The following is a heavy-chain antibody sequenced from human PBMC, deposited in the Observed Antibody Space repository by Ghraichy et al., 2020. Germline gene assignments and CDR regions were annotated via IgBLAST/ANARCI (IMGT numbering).Heavy chain of an antibody. J-gene: IGHJ5*02. D-gene: IGHD4-23*01. CDR2: IYPGDSQT. Sequence: GESLNISCKGSGYGFGGYWIAWMRQMPGKGLEWMGIIYPGDSQTRYSPSFQGQVSISANKSISTAYLQWGSLKASDTAMYYCARLTGYYGDKESGTGVWFDTWGQGTLVSVYS. V-gene: IGHV5-51*01. CDR3: ARLTGYYGDKESGTGVWFDT. CDR1: GYGFGGYW.